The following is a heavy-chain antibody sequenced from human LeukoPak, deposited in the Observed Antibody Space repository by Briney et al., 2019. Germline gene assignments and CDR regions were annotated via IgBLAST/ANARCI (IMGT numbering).Heavy chain of an antibody. Sequence: SVKVSCKASGFTFTSSAVQWVRQARGQRLEWIGWIVVGSGNTNYAQKFQERVTITRDMSTSTAYMELSSLRSEDTAVYYCARNIVVVPAAIIYMDVWGKGTTVTVSS. CDR1: GFTFTSSA. CDR3: ARNIVVVPAAIIYMDV. D-gene: IGHD2-2*02. CDR2: IVVGSGNT. J-gene: IGHJ6*03. V-gene: IGHV1-58*01.